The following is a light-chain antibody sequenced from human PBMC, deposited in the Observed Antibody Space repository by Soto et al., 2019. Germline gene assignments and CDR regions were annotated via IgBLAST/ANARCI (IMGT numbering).Light chain of an antibody. J-gene: IGLJ1*01. Sequence: QSVLTQPPSVPAAPGQKGTISCAGSSSNIGGNSVSWYQQLPGTAPKLLIYDDNKRPSGIPDRFSGSKSGTSATLGITGFQTGDEADYYCGSWDSSLSAYVFGTGTKVTVL. V-gene: IGLV1-51*01. CDR3: GSWDSSLSAYV. CDR2: DDN. CDR1: SSNIGGNS.